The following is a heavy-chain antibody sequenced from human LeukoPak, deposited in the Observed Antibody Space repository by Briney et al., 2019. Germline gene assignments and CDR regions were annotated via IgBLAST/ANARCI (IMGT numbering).Heavy chain of an antibody. J-gene: IGHJ6*03. V-gene: IGHV1-46*01. Sequence: ASVKVSCKASGYTFISYYMHWVRQAPGQGLEWMGIINPSGGSTSYAQNFQGRVTMTRDTSTSTVYMELSSLRSEDTAVYYCARDPRSDGSDYYYMDVWGKGTTVTVSS. D-gene: IGHD3-10*01. CDR3: ARDPRSDGSDYYYMDV. CDR2: INPSGGST. CDR1: GYTFISYY.